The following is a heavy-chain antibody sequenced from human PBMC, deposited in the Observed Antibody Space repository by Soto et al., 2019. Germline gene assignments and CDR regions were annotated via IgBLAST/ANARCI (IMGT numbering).Heavy chain of an antibody. CDR1: GFKFRDYG. Sequence: WGSLRLSCEGSGFKFRDYGIYWFRQAPGKGLEWVAVVLYDGSKAYYADSVKGRFTISRDNSKNSVDLQMNSLRPEDTGIYYCAKDRSLGHCSGGDCYYYYGTDVWGQGTTVTVSS. J-gene: IGHJ6*02. V-gene: IGHV3-30*18. CDR3: AKDRSLGHCSGGDCYYYYGTDV. D-gene: IGHD2-15*01. CDR2: VLYDGSKA.